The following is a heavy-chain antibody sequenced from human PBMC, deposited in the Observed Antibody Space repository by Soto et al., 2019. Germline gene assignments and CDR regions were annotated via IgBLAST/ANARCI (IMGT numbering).Heavy chain of an antibody. CDR1: GGTFSSYA. D-gene: IGHD2-15*01. CDR3: ARKMVYCSGGSCLVDFDY. J-gene: IGHJ4*02. V-gene: IGHV1-69*01. Sequence: QVQLVQSGAEVKKPGSSVKVSCKASGGTFSSYAISWVRQAPGQGLEWTGGIIPIFGTANYAQKCQGRVTITADEYTSAGYMELSSLRSEDPAVYYCARKMVYCSGGSCLVDFDYWGQGTLVTVSS. CDR2: IIPIFGTA.